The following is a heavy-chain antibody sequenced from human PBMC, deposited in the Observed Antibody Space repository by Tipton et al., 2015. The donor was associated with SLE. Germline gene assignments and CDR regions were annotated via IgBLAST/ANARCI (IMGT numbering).Heavy chain of an antibody. CDR2: IYHSGST. CDR3: ASRTTVFWFDP. J-gene: IGHJ5*02. D-gene: IGHD4-17*01. CDR1: GGSISSSNW. Sequence: SLRLSCAVSGGSISSSNWWSWVRQPPGKGLEWIGEIYHSGSTNYNLSLKSRVTISVDKSKNQFSLKLSSVTAADTAVYYCASRTTVFWFDPWGQGTLVTVSS. V-gene: IGHV4-4*02.